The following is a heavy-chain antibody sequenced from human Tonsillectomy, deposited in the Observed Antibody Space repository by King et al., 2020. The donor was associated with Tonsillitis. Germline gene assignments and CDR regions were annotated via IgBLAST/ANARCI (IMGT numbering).Heavy chain of an antibody. CDR2: ISWNSGSI. Sequence: VQLVESGGGLVQSGRSLRLSCAASGFTFDDYAMHWVRQAPGKGLEWVSGISWNSGSIGYADSVKGRFTISRDNAKNSLYLQMNSLRAEDTALFYCAKVGSSDFFDYWGQGTLVTVSS. J-gene: IGHJ4*02. V-gene: IGHV3-9*01. CDR3: AKVGSSDFFDY. D-gene: IGHD6-19*01. CDR1: GFTFDDYA.